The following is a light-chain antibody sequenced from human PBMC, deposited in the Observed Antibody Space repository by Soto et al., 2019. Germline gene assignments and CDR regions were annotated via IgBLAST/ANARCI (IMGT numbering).Light chain of an antibody. Sequence: DIKLTQSPSFLSASVGDRVTITCRASQGISSYLAWYQQKPGKAPKLLIYAASTLQSAVPSRFSGSGSGTEFTLTLSNLQPEDFATYYCQQLNSYLTLGGGTKVEIK. CDR3: QQLNSYLT. V-gene: IGKV1-9*01. CDR1: QGISSY. CDR2: AAS. J-gene: IGKJ4*01.